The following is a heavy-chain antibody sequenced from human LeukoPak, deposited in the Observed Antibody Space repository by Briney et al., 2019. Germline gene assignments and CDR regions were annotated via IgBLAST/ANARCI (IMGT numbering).Heavy chain of an antibody. D-gene: IGHD4-17*01. V-gene: IGHV1-3*04. Sequence: ASVKVSCKASGYTFTSYAMHWVHQAPGQRLEWMGWINTGNGNTKYSQKFQGRVTITRDTSASTAYMELSSLRSEDTAVYYCARVPTTVTTGCGYWGQGTLVTVSS. J-gene: IGHJ4*02. CDR1: GYTFTSYA. CDR3: ARVPTTVTTGCGY. CDR2: INTGNGNT.